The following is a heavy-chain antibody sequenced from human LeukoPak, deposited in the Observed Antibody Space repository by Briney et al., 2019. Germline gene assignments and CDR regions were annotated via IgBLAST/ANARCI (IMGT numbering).Heavy chain of an antibody. Sequence: PSETLSLTCTVSGGSISTYYWSWIRQPPGKGLEWIGYIYYSGSTYYNPSLKSRVTISVDTSKNQFSLKLSSVTAADTAVYYCARDTYGSGTGYFDYWGQGTLVTVSS. CDR3: ARDTYGSGTGYFDY. D-gene: IGHD3-10*01. J-gene: IGHJ4*02. CDR1: GGSISTYY. CDR2: IYYSGST. V-gene: IGHV4-59*06.